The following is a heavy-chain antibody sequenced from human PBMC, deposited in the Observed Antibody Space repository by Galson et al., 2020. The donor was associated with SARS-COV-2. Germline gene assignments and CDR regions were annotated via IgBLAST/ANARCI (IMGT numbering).Heavy chain of an antibody. CDR1: GYSISSGDY. CDR2: IYGDGNT. D-gene: IGHD4-17*01. J-gene: IGHJ3*02. Sequence: ASETLSLTCTVSGYSISSGDYWGWVRQPPGKGLEWIWTIYGDGNTYYNPSFESRVIISEDTSKNQFSLNLRSLTAADTAVYYCAREVGPVGDSAFDIWGQGTMVNVSS. V-gene: IGHV4-38-2*02. CDR3: AREVGPVGDSAFDI.